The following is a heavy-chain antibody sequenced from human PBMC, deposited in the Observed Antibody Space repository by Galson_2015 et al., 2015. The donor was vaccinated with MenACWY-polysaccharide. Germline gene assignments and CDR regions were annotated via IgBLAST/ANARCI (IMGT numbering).Heavy chain of an antibody. CDR3: ARDFLSTVTTRPGY. D-gene: IGHD4-17*01. CDR2: TSVYNGNT. Sequence: SVKVSCKASGYTFTSYGISWVRQAPGQGLEWMGWTSVYNGNTKYAQNLQGRVTMTTDTSTSTAYMELRSLRSDDTAVYYCARDFLSTVTTRPGYWGQGTLVTVSS. J-gene: IGHJ4*02. V-gene: IGHV1-18*01. CDR1: GYTFTSYG.